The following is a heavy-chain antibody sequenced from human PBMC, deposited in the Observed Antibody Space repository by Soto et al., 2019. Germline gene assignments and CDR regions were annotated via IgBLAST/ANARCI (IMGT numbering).Heavy chain of an antibody. CDR1: GYTFTSYG. CDR3: ARATQLSNRGVRGLFDP. J-gene: IGHJ5*02. CDR2: ISPYNGNT. D-gene: IGHD2-2*01. Sequence: GASVKVSCKASGYTFTSYGISWARQAPGQGLEWMGWISPYNGNTNYAQKLQGRVTMTTDTFTSTAYMELRSLISDDTAVYYCARATQLSNRGVRGLFDPWGQGTLVTVSS. V-gene: IGHV1-18*01.